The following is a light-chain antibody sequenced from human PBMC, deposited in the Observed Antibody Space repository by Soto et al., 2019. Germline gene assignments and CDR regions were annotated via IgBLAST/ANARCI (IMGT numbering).Light chain of an antibody. J-gene: IGKJ5*01. CDR3: QQYYTWPLT. Sequence: DIQMTQSPSSLSASVGDRVTITCRASQSISAHLNWYQQKPGKAPKVLIYAASSLQSGVPSRFSGSGSGTDFTLTISSLQSEDFAVYYCQQYYTWPLTFGQGTRLEIK. CDR1: QSISAH. CDR2: AAS. V-gene: IGKV1-39*01.